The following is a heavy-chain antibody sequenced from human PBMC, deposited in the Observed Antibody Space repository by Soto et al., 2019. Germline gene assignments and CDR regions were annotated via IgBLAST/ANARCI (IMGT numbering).Heavy chain of an antibody. CDR1: GFTLGSYG. CDR3: TRDGDYHRSGTYGYFDY. Sequence: LRLSCAASGFTLGSYGMSWVRQAPGKGLEWVSAVSPNGQGIYYADSVRGRFTISRDFSKSIAYLQMNSLKTGDTAVYYCTRDGDYHRSGTYGYFDYWGQGSPVTVSS. CDR2: VSPNGQGI. J-gene: IGHJ4*02. D-gene: IGHD3-10*01. V-gene: IGHV3-23*01.